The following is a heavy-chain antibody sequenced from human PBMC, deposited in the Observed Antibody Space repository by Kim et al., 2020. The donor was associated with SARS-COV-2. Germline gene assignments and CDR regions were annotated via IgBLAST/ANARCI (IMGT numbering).Heavy chain of an antibody. CDR3: ARGGYSYGLYYFDY. Sequence: AQKFQGRVTITADKSTSTAYMELSSLRSEDTAVYYCARGGYSYGLYYFDYWGQGTLVTVSS. J-gene: IGHJ4*02. D-gene: IGHD5-18*01. V-gene: IGHV1-69*04.